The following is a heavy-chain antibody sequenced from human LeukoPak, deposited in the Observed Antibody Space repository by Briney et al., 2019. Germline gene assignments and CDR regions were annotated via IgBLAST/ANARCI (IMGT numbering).Heavy chain of an antibody. CDR2: ISYDGSNK. V-gene: IGHV3-30*18. CDR1: GFTFSSYG. D-gene: IGHD6-19*01. Sequence: GGSLRLSCAASGFTFSSYGMHWVRQAPGKGLEWVAVISYDGSNKYYADSVKGRFTISRDNSKNTLYLQMNSLRAEDTAVYYCAKGSSGWYSSFDYWGQGTLVTVSS. CDR3: AKGSSGWYSSFDY. J-gene: IGHJ4*02.